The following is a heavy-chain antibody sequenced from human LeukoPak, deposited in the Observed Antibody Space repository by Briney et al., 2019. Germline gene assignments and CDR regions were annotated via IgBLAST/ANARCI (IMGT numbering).Heavy chain of an antibody. D-gene: IGHD3-10*01. V-gene: IGHV3-7*01. CDR2: IKPDGGEK. J-gene: IGHJ4*02. CDR1: GFTFSNYW. CDR3: ARSRGVDY. Sequence: GGSLRLSCAASGFTFSNYWLSWVRQAPGKGLEWVANIKPDGGEKFYVDSVKGRFTISRDNAKSSLFLQMNSLRAEDTAVYYCARSRGVDYWGQGTLVAVSS.